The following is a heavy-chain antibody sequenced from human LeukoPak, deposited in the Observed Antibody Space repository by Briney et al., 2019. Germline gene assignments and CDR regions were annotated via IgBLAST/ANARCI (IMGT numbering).Heavy chain of an antibody. D-gene: IGHD5-24*01. V-gene: IGHV5-51*01. CDR3: ARQGYNSMEV. Sequence: VESLNISWKASGYSFTTFWIDWVRQMPGKGLEWIGIIYAGDSDTRYSPSFQGQVTISVDKSISTAFLQWNSLKASDTAMYYCARQGYNSMEVWGQGTAVTVSS. J-gene: IGHJ6*02. CDR1: GYSFTTFW. CDR2: IYAGDSDT.